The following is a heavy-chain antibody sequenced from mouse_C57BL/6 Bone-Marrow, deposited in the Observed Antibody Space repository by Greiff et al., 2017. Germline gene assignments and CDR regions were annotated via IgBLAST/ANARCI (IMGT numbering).Heavy chain of an antibody. Sequence: QVQLQQPGAELVKPGASVKMSCKASGYTFTSYWITWVKQRPGQGLEWIGDIYPGSGSTNYNEKFKSKATLTVDTSSSTASMQLSSLTSEDSAVYYCARYYIGWFDNWGQGTTLTVSS. V-gene: IGHV1-55*01. CDR2: IYPGSGST. J-gene: IGHJ2*01. D-gene: IGHD2-12*01. CDR3: ARYYIGWFDN. CDR1: GYTFTSYW.